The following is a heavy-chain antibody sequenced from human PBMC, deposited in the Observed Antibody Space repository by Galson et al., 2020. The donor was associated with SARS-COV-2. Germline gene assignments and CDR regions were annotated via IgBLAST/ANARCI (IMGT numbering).Heavy chain of an antibody. CDR1: GGPFSNYT. D-gene: IGHD3-22*01. Sequence: SVKVSCKASGGPFSNYTISWVRQAPGQGLKWMGRVIPMLALANYAQKFQARVTITADTSTTTAYMELSSLRSEDTAVYYCARAKGDYYDSSGYYTLDYAFNIWGQGTLVTVSS. V-gene: IGHV1-69*02. CDR3: ARAKGDYYDSSGYYTLDYAFNI. J-gene: IGHJ3*02. CDR2: VIPMLALA.